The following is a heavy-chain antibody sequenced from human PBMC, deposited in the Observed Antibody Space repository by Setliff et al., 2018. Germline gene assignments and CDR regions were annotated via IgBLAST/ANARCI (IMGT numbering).Heavy chain of an antibody. CDR3: ARGDFYYYFSMDV. CDR2: INPIFGTA. J-gene: IGHJ6*03. V-gene: IGHV1-69*05. Sequence: SVKVSCKASGGTFTNYAINWVRQAPGQGLEWMGGINPIFGTADYTQDFQGRVTITTDESTSTAYMELSSLRSEDTALYYSARGDFYYYFSMDVWGKGTTVTVS. CDR1: GGTFTNYA.